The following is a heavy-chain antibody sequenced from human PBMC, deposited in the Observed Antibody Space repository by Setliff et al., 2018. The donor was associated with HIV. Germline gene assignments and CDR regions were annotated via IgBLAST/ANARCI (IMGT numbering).Heavy chain of an antibody. CDR3: ARVRDPNWNYDMDV. CDR1: GGSFNNYF. J-gene: IGHJ6*03. CDR2: VNHSGST. D-gene: IGHD1-1*01. V-gene: IGHV4-34*01. Sequence: KSSETLSLTCAVYGGSFNNYFWTWIRQPPGKGLEWIGEVNHSGSTNYNPSLKSRVTISVDTSKNQVSLKLNSITAADTAIYYCARVRDPNWNYDMDVWGQGTTVTVSS.